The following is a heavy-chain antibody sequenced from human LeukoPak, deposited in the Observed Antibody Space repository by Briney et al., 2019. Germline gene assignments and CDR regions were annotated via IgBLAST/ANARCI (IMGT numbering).Heavy chain of an antibody. Sequence: SETLSLTCTVSGGSISSSSYYWGWIRQPPGKGLEWIGSIYYSGSTYYNPSLKSRVTISVDTSKNQFSLKLSSVTAADTAVYYCARDWGSIMTTPNWFDPWGQGTLVTVSS. D-gene: IGHD4-17*01. CDR1: GGSISSSSYY. CDR3: ARDWGSIMTTPNWFDP. V-gene: IGHV4-39*07. CDR2: IYYSGST. J-gene: IGHJ5*02.